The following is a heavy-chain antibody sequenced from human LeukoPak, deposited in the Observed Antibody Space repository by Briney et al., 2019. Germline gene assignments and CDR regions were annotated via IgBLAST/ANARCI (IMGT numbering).Heavy chain of an antibody. CDR2: IWYDGSNK. V-gene: IGHV3-33*01. D-gene: IGHD3-3*01. CDR3: ARDLEIGSSSYYFDY. CDR1: GFTSSTYG. J-gene: IGHJ4*02. Sequence: GGSLRLSCAASGFTSSTYGMHWVRQAPGKGLEWVAVIWYDGSNKYYADSVRGRFTISRDNFKNTLYLQMNSLRAEDTAVYYCARDLEIGSSSYYFDYWGQGTLVTVSS.